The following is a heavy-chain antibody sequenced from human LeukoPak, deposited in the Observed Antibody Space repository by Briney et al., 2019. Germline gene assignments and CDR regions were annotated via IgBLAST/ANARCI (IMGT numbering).Heavy chain of an antibody. V-gene: IGHV4-34*01. CDR2: INHSGST. CDR1: GGSFSGYY. D-gene: IGHD2-15*01. CDR3: ASLGYCSGGSCYSGAFDI. Sequence: SETLSLTCAVYGGSFSGYYWSWIRQPPGKGLEWIGEINHSGSTNYNPSLKSRVTVSVDTSKNQFSLKLSSVTAADTAVYYCASLGYCSGGSCYSGAFDIWGQGTMVTVSS. J-gene: IGHJ3*02.